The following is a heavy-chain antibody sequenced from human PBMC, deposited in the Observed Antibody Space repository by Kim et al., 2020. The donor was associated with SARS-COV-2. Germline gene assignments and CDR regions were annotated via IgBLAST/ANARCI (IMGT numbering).Heavy chain of an antibody. Sequence: GGSLRLSCAASGFNFNADSMNWVRQAPGKGLEWVSGINGTGGTSFYPDSFKGRFSISRDNSKNTLYLQMTILRAEDTAVYYCAKIATTVTSNFDYWGQGTLVTVSS. D-gene: IGHD4-17*01. CDR3: AKIATTVTSNFDY. V-gene: IGHV3-23*01. CDR2: INGTGGTS. CDR1: GFNFNADS. J-gene: IGHJ4*02.